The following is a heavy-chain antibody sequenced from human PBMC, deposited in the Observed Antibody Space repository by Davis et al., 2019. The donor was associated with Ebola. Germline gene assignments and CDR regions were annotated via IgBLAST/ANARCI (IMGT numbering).Heavy chain of an antibody. D-gene: IGHD1-1*01. V-gene: IGHV3-7*01. CDR3: ARGSENWNYVDY. CDR2: IKQDGSAK. CDR1: GFTFSNYW. Sequence: GESLKISCAASGFTFSNYWMSWVRQAPGKGLEWVANIKQDGSAKFYVDSVKGRLTISRDNAKNSLYLQMDSLRDEDTAVYYCARGSENWNYVDYWGQGTLVTVSS. J-gene: IGHJ4*02.